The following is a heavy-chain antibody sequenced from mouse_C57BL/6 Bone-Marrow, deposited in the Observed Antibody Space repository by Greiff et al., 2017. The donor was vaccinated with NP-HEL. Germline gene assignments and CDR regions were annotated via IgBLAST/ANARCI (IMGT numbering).Heavy chain of an antibody. CDR2: ISSGGSYT. V-gene: IGHV5-6*02. Sequence: DVMLVESGGDLVKPGGSLKLSCAASGFTFSSYGMSWVRQTPDKRLEWVATISSGGSYTYYPDSVKGRFTISIDNAKNTLYLQMSSLTSEDTAMYYCARHGGSDPAWFAYWGQGTLVTVSA. CDR3: ARHGGSDPAWFAY. J-gene: IGHJ3*01. CDR1: GFTFSSYG.